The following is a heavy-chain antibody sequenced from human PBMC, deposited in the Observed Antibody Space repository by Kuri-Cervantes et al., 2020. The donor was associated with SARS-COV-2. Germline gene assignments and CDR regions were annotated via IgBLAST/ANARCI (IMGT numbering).Heavy chain of an antibody. Sequence: GGSLRLSCAASGFTFSSYSMNWVRQAPGKGLEWVSSISSSSSYIYYADSVKGRFTISRDNAKNSLYLQMNSLRAEDTAVYHCVKGSAASRPYYFDSWGQGTLVTVSS. J-gene: IGHJ4*02. D-gene: IGHD3-10*01. CDR1: GFTFSSYS. CDR3: VKGSAASRPYYFDS. V-gene: IGHV3-21*04. CDR2: ISSSSSYI.